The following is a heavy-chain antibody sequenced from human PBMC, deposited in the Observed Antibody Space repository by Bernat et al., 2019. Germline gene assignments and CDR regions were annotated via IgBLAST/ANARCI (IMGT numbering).Heavy chain of an antibody. V-gene: IGHV3-21*01. Sequence: EVQLVESGGGLVKPGGSLRLSCAASGFTFSSYSMNWVRQAPGKGLEWVSSISSSSSYIYYADSVKGGFTISRDNAKKSLYLQMNSLRDEDTAVYYCARDFSGADYYYYGMDVWGQGTTVTVSS. D-gene: IGHD6-19*01. J-gene: IGHJ6*02. CDR3: ARDFSGADYYYYGMDV. CDR1: GFTFSSYS. CDR2: ISSSSSYI.